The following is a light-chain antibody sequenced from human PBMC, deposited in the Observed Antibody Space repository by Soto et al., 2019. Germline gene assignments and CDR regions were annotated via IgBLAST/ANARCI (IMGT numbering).Light chain of an antibody. CDR3: SSYTSSSTFV. CDR1: SSDVGSYNR. J-gene: IGLJ2*01. CDR2: EVS. V-gene: IGLV2-18*02. Sequence: QSALTQPPSVSGSPGQSVTISCTGTSSDVGSYNRVSWYQQHPGTAPKLMIYEVSNRPSGVPDRFSGSKSGNTASLTISGLQAEDEADYYCSSYTSSSTFVFGGGTKVTVL.